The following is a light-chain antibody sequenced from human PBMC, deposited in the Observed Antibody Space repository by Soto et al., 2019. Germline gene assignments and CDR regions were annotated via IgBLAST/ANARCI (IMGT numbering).Light chain of an antibody. CDR2: GAS. CDR3: QQYGSSPPIT. J-gene: IGKJ5*01. V-gene: IGKV3-20*01. CDR1: QSVSNNY. Sequence: EIVLTQSPGTLSLSPGERATLSCRASQSVSNNYLAWYQQKPGQAPRLVIYGASSRATGIPDRFSASGSGTDFTLTISRLEPEDFAVYYCQQYGSSPPITFGQGTRLEIK.